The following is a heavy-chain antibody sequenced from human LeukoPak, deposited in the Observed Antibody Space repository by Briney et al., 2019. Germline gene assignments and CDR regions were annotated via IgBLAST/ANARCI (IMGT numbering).Heavy chain of an antibody. CDR3: ARDLGYCSGGSCYYYGMDV. CDR2: ITGSSSYI. V-gene: IGHV3-21*01. Sequence: PGGSLRLSCAASGFTFSSYTMSWVRQAPGKGLEWVSSITGSSSYIYYADSVRGRFTISRDNAKNSVYPQMNSLRAEDTAVYYCARDLGYCSGGSCYYYGMDVGGQGTTVTVSS. J-gene: IGHJ6*02. D-gene: IGHD2-15*01. CDR1: GFTFSSYT.